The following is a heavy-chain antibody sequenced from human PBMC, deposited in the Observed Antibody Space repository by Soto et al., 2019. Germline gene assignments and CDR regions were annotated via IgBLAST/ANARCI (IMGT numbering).Heavy chain of an antibody. J-gene: IGHJ6*02. CDR1: GFTFSSHG. V-gene: IGHV3-30*18. CDR3: AKDHYTGYDLYYYNYGMDV. Sequence: GGSLRLSCAASGFTFSSHGLHWVRQAPGKGLEWVALISYDGSNKYYADSVRGRFTITRDNFRNTMYLQMNSLRPEDTAVYYCAKDHYTGYDLYYYNYGMDVWGQGTTVTVSS. D-gene: IGHD5-12*01. CDR2: ISYDGSNK.